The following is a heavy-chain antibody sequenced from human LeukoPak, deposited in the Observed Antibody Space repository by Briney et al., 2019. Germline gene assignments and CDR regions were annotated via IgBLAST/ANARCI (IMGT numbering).Heavy chain of an antibody. Sequence: GGSLRLSCAASGFTFSSYGMSWVRQAPGKGLEWVSAISGSGGSTYYADSVKGRFTISRDNSKNTLYLQMNSLRAEDTALYYCARDYSNSVQFDYWGQGTLVTVSS. CDR2: ISGSGGST. D-gene: IGHD4-11*01. CDR3: ARDYSNSVQFDY. V-gene: IGHV3-23*01. CDR1: GFTFSSYG. J-gene: IGHJ4*02.